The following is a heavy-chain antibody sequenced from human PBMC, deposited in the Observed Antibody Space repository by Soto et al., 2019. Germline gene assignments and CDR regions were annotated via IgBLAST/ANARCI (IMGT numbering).Heavy chain of an antibody. CDR3: SSSVEGVGYDYYGTDF. D-gene: IGHD1-26*01. J-gene: IGHJ6*02. V-gene: IGHV3-7*05. CDR1: GVTIIGFW. Sequence: FGVTIIGFWMSRVSKKKRKGLEWVANIKQDGSEKYYVDSVKGRFTISRDNAKNSLYLQMNSLRAEDTAVYYCSSSVEGVGYDYYGTDFWVQGTTDTVS. CDR2: IKQDGSEK.